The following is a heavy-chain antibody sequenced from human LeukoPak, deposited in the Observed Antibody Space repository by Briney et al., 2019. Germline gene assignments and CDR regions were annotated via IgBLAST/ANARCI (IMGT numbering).Heavy chain of an antibody. Sequence: PSETLSLTCAVYGGSFSGYYWSWIRQPPGKGLEWIGEINHSGSTNYNPSLKSRVTISVDTSKNQFSLKLSSVTAADTAVYYCAGRRYSYGPAHAFDIWGQGTMVTVSS. J-gene: IGHJ3*02. CDR2: INHSGST. V-gene: IGHV4-34*01. D-gene: IGHD5-18*01. CDR3: AGRRYSYGPAHAFDI. CDR1: GGSFSGYY.